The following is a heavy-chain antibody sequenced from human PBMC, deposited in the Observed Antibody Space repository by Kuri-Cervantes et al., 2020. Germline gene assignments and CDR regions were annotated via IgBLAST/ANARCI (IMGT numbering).Heavy chain of an antibody. J-gene: IGHJ6*02. D-gene: IGHD3-16*01. CDR2: MNPNSGNT. Sequence: ASVKVSCKASGYTFTSYDINWVRQATGQGLEWMGWMNPNSGNTGYAQKFQGRVTMTRNTSISTAYMELSSLRSEDTAVYYCARLGGGGGNYYYGMDVWGQGTTVTVSS. CDR3: ARLGGGGGNYYYGMDV. CDR1: GYTFTSYD. V-gene: IGHV1-8*01.